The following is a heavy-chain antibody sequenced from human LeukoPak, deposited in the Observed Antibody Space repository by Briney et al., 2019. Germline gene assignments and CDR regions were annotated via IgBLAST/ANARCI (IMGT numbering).Heavy chain of an antibody. V-gene: IGHV3-23*01. Sequence: GGSLRLSCAASGFTFSSYGMTWVRQAPGKGLEWVSAISGSGGSTYYADSVKGRFTISRDNSKNTLYLQMNSLRAEDTAVYYCAKAAQDIVVVPAANFDYWGQGTLVTVSS. D-gene: IGHD2-2*01. CDR3: AKAAQDIVVVPAANFDY. J-gene: IGHJ4*02. CDR2: ISGSGGST. CDR1: GFTFSSYG.